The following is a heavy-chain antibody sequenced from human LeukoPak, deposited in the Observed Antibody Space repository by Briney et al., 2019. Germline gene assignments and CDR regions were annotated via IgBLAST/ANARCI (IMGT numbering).Heavy chain of an antibody. Sequence: GGSLRLSCAASGFTFSSYGMSWVRQAPGKGLEWVSVISGRGGSTYYAGSVKGRFTISRDNSKNTLSLQMNSLRAEATAVYYCAKSRSGSPHSSDYWGQGTLVTVSS. J-gene: IGHJ4*02. CDR2: ISGRGGST. CDR1: GFTFSSYG. V-gene: IGHV3-23*01. CDR3: AKSRSGSPHSSDY. D-gene: IGHD1-26*01.